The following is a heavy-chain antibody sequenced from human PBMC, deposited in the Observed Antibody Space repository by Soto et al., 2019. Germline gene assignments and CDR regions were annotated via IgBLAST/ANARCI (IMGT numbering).Heavy chain of an antibody. J-gene: IGHJ6*02. CDR3: ARVCGGDCHYGMDV. Sequence: QVQLQESGPGLVKPSQTLSLTCTVSGGSISSGGYYWRWIRQHPGKGLEWIGYIYYSGSTYYNPSLKSRVTISVDPSKNQFALKLSSVTAADTAVYYCARVCGGDCHYGMDVWGQGTTVTVSS. D-gene: IGHD2-21*02. V-gene: IGHV4-31*03. CDR2: IYYSGST. CDR1: GGSISSGGYY.